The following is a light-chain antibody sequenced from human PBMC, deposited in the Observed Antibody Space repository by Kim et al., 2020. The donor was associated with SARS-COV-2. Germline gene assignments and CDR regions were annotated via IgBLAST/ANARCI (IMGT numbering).Light chain of an antibody. CDR2: GKN. V-gene: IGLV3-19*01. Sequence: SSELTQDPAVSVALGQTVRITCQGDSLRSYYATWYQQKPGQAPILVIYGKNNRPSGIPDRFSGSSSGNTASLTITGTPAGDEADYYCNSRYSNDNVVFGG. CDR1: SLRSYY. CDR3: NSRYSNDNVV. J-gene: IGLJ2*01.